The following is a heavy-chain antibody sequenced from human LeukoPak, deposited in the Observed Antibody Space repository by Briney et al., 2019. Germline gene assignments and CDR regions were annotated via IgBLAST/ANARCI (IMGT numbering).Heavy chain of an antibody. D-gene: IGHD3-10*01. Sequence: GASVKVSCKASGYTFTGYYMHWVRQAPGQGLEWMGWINPNSGGTNYAQKFQGRVTMTRDTSISTAYMELSRLRSDDTAVYYCARGSLWFGELNFDYWGQGTLVTVSS. CDR2: INPNSGGT. J-gene: IGHJ4*02. CDR1: GYTFTGYY. CDR3: ARGSLWFGELNFDY. V-gene: IGHV1-2*02.